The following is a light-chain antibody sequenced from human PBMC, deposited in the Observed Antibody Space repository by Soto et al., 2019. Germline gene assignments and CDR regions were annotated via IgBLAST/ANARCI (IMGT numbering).Light chain of an antibody. Sequence: EIVLTQSPATLSLSPGERATLSCRASRGIDTYLAWYQQKRGQAPRLLIYDASNRTTCIPARFSGGGSGTDFSPPISSLETDDFAVYYCQQRSSWPLTFGGGTKVEIK. CDR3: QQRSSWPLT. CDR1: RGIDTY. V-gene: IGKV3-11*01. J-gene: IGKJ4*01. CDR2: DAS.